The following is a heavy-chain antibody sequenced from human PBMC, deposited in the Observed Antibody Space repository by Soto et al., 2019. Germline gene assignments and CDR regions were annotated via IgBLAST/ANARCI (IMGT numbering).Heavy chain of an antibody. D-gene: IGHD6-19*01. CDR3: ARNPSGQWVVPLYCDL. CDR2: ISGSGSTV. CDR1: GFSISNYE. J-gene: IGHJ4*02. V-gene: IGHV3-48*03. Sequence: GGSLRLSCVASGFSISNYEMNWVRQAPGKGLEWVSYISGSGSTVYYADSVKGRFTISRDNAKNSVYLQINTLRVEDTAIYYCARNPSGQWVVPLYCDLWGQGTPVTVSS.